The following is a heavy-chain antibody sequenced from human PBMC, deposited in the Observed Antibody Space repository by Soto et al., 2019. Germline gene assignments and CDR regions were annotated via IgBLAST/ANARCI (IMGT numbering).Heavy chain of an antibody. D-gene: IGHD6-13*01. J-gene: IGHJ6*03. CDR1: GGTFSSYT. CDR3: ARDPSIAAAGIDYYYMDV. V-gene: IGHV1-69*04. Sequence: SVKVSCKASGGTFSSYTISWVRQAPGQGLEWMGRIIPILGIANYAQKFQGRVTITADKSTSTAYMELSSLRSEDTAVYYCARDPSIAAAGIDYYYMDVWGKGTTVTVSS. CDR2: IIPILGIA.